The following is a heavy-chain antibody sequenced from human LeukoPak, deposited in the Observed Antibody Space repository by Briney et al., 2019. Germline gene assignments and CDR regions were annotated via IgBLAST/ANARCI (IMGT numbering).Heavy chain of an antibody. CDR3: ASFIAAARAFDI. V-gene: IGHV4-4*07. CDR1: GGSISSYY. D-gene: IGHD6-13*01. J-gene: IGHJ3*02. Sequence: PSETLSLTCTVSGGSISSYYWSWIRQPAGKGLEWIGRIYTSGSTNYNPSLKSRVIISVDKSKNQFSLKLSSVTAADTAVYYCASFIAAARAFDIWGQGTMVTVSS. CDR2: IYTSGST.